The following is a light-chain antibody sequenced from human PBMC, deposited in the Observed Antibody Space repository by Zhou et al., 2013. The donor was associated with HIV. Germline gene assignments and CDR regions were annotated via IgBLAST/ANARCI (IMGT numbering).Light chain of an antibody. J-gene: IGKJ1*01. V-gene: IGKV2-28*01. Sequence: DIVMTQSPLSLPVTPGEPASISCRSSQSLLHSNGYAYLDWFLQKPGQSPQLLIFLGSNRASGVPDRFSGSGSGTDFTLKISRVEAEDVGVYYCMQALQGPPTFGPGTKVEIK. CDR1: QSLLHSNGYAY. CDR2: LGS. CDR3: MQALQGPPT.